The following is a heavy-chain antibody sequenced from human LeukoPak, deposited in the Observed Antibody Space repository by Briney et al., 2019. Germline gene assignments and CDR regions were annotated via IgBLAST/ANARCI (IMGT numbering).Heavy chain of an antibody. V-gene: IGHV1-69*04. D-gene: IGHD3-22*01. CDR3: ARAGYDSSGYYWDNWFDP. CDR2: IIPIFGIA. Sequence: ASVKVSCKASGGTFSSYAIGWVRQAPGQGLEWMGRIIPIFGIANYAQKFQGRVTITADKSTSTAYMELSSLRSEDTAVYYCARAGYDSSGYYWDNWFDPWGQGTLVTVSS. J-gene: IGHJ5*02. CDR1: GGTFSSYA.